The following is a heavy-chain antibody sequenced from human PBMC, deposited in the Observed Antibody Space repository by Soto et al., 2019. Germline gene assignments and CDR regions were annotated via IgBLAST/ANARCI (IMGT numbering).Heavy chain of an antibody. V-gene: IGHV4-59*04. CDR2: IYHSGST. CDR1: GGSISSYY. J-gene: IGHJ5*02. Sequence: PSETLSLTCTVSGGSISSYYWSWIRQPPGKGLEWIGYIYHSGSTYYNPSLKSRVTISVDRSKNQFSLKLSSVTAADTAVYYCATHSSSPGGWFDPWGQGTLVTVSS. CDR3: ATHSSSPGGWFDP. D-gene: IGHD6-6*01.